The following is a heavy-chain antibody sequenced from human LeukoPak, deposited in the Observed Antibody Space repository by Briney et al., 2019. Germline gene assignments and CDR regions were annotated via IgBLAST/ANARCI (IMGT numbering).Heavy chain of an antibody. V-gene: IGHV1-46*01. Sequence: ASVKVSCKASGYTFTSYYMHWVRQAPGQGLEWMGIINPSGGSTSYAQKFQGRVTMPRDTSTRTVYMELSSLRSEDTAVYYCARGAMIVVVITPGWFDPWGQGTLVTVSS. CDR2: INPSGGST. CDR1: GYTFTSYY. J-gene: IGHJ5*02. CDR3: ARGAMIVVVITPGWFDP. D-gene: IGHD3-22*01.